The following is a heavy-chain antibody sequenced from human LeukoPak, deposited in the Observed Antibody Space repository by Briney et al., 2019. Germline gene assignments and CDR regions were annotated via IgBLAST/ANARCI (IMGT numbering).Heavy chain of an antibody. CDR1: GFTSSSYA. Sequence: GGSLRLSCAASGFTSSSYAMSWVRQAPGKGLEWVSAISGSGGSTYYADSVKGRFTISRDNSKNTLYLQMNSLRAEDTAVYYCAKDGGPGIAAAGRRTRFDYWGQGTLVTVSS. CDR2: ISGSGGST. CDR3: AKDGGPGIAAAGRRTRFDY. J-gene: IGHJ4*02. V-gene: IGHV3-23*01. D-gene: IGHD6-13*01.